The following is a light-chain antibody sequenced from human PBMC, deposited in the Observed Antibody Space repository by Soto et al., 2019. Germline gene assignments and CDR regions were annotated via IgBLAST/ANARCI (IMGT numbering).Light chain of an antibody. CDR3: SSYAGSNIYV. J-gene: IGLJ1*01. V-gene: IGLV2-8*01. CDR1: TSDIGAYNY. CDR2: EVN. Sequence: QSVLTQPPSASGSPGQSVAISCTGTTSDIGAYNYVSWYQQYPGKAPKLMIYEVNKRPSGVPDRFSGTKSGNTASLTVSGLQAEDGADYYCSSYAGSNIYVFGTGTKLTVL.